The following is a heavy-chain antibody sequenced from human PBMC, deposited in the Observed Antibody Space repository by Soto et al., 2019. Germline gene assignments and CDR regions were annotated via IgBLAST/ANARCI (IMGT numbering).Heavy chain of an antibody. Sequence: EMQLVESGGGLVRPGESLQLSCAASGFTFSAFPIHWVSRASGKGLEWVGRIRSRVNGHTTAYGASVTGRFTISRDDSRNVAYLQMTGLKIEDTAVYYCTRQSTEGYRKNNWFATWGQGTLVTVSS. CDR2: IRSRVNGHTT. CDR1: GFTFSAFP. CDR3: TRQSTEGYRKNNWFAT. J-gene: IGHJ5*02. V-gene: IGHV3-73*02. D-gene: IGHD4-4*01.